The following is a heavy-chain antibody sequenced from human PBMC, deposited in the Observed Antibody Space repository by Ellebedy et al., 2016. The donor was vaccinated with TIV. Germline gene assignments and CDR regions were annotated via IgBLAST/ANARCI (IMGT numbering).Heavy chain of an antibody. Sequence: ASVKVSCXASGYTFTSHWMHWVRQAPGQGLEWMGVINPTGDRTTYAQNLKGRVTMTRDTSTNTDYMELSRLRSEDTAVYYCARDSSSSRSWWFDPWGQGTLVTVSS. D-gene: IGHD6-13*01. J-gene: IGHJ5*02. CDR1: GYTFTSHW. V-gene: IGHV1-46*04. CDR2: INPTGDRT. CDR3: ARDSSSSRSWWFDP.